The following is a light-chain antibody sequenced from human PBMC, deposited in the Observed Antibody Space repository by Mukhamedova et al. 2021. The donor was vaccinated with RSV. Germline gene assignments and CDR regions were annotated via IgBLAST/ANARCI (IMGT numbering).Light chain of an antibody. Sequence: LAPRLLIYDASSRATGIPDRFSGYKSGTDFTLTISRLEPEDFAVYYCQQYGNSPWTFGQGT. CDR2: DAS. V-gene: IGKV3D-20*01. J-gene: IGKJ1*01. CDR3: QQYGNSPWT.